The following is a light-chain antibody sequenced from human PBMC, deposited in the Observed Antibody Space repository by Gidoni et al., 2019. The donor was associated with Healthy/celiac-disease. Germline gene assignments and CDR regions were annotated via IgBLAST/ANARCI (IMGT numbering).Light chain of an antibody. J-gene: IGKJ2*01. V-gene: IGKV3-11*01. CDR2: DAS. Sequence: EIVLTQSPATLSLSPGERATLSCRASQSVSSYLAWYQPKPGQAPRLLIYDASNRTTGIPARFSGSGSGTDFTLTISSLEPEDFAVYYCQQRSNSYTFGQGTKLEIK. CDR3: QQRSNSYT. CDR1: QSVSSY.